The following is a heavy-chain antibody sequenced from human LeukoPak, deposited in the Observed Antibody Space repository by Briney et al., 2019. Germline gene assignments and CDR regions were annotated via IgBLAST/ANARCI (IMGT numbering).Heavy chain of an antibody. J-gene: IGHJ4*02. D-gene: IGHD3-10*01. CDR1: GLTFSTYW. V-gene: IGHV3-7*03. CDR3: ASMVRGVIFDY. CDR2: IKPDGSET. Sequence: GGSLRLSCAATGLTFSTYWMTWVRQAPGKGLEWVANIKPDGSETYYVDPVKGRFTISRDNAKNLLYLQMNSLRAEDTAVYYCASMVRGVIFDYWGQGTLVTVSS.